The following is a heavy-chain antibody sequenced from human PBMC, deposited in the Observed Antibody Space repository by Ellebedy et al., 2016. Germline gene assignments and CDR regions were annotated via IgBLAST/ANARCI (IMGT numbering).Heavy chain of an antibody. CDR1: GFAFTNYA. CDR2: ISVGADST. CDR3: AKDLRGGVSRYFDI. V-gene: IGHV3-23*01. J-gene: IGHJ4*02. D-gene: IGHD2-8*02. Sequence: LSLTCAASGFAFTNYAVSWVRQAPGKGLEWVSTISVGADSTYYAGSVKGRFTISRDTSHAFLQMNSLRTEDTAVYYCAKDLRGGVSRYFDIWGQGTLVTVSS.